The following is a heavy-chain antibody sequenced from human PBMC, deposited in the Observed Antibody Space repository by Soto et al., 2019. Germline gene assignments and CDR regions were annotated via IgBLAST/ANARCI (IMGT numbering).Heavy chain of an antibody. V-gene: IGHV4-31*03. J-gene: IGHJ5*02. Sequence: SETLSLTCTVSGGSISSGGYYWSWIRQHPGKGLEWIGYIYYSGSTYYNPSLKSRVTISVDTSKNQFSLKLSSVTAADTAVYYCARDTGYSSRWYGSAWFDHWGQGTLVTVSS. CDR1: GGSISSGGYY. D-gene: IGHD6-13*01. CDR3: ARDTGYSSRWYGSAWFDH. CDR2: IYYSGST.